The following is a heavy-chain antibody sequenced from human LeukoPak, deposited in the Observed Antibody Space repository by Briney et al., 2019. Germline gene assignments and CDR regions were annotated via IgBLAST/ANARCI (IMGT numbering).Heavy chain of an antibody. Sequence: GGSLRLSCAASAFTFSDYHMSWIRQAPGKGLEWLSYISSSGSTIYYVDSVKGRFTISRDNAKNSLYLQMNSLRAEDTAVYYCARDEGIAAQGLDYWGQGTLVTVSS. CDR1: AFTFSDYH. V-gene: IGHV3-11*01. CDR2: ISSSGSTI. D-gene: IGHD6-13*01. J-gene: IGHJ4*02. CDR3: ARDEGIAAQGLDY.